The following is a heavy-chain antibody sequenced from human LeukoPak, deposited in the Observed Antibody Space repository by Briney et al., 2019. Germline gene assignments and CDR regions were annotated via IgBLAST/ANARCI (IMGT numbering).Heavy chain of an antibody. V-gene: IGHV3-23*01. CDR3: AKDRIRGNSR. J-gene: IGHJ4*02. CDR2: ISETGGGT. D-gene: IGHD3-16*01. CDR1: GFTFSTCV. Sequence: GESLRLSCAASGFTFSTCVMSWVRQAPGKGLEWVSSISETGGGTYYADSVRGRFTISRDNSKNTVYLQMNSPRAEDAAVYYCAKDRIRGNSRWGQGTLVTVSS.